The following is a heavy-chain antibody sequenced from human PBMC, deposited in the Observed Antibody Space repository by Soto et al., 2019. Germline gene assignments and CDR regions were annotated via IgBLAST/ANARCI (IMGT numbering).Heavy chain of an antibody. CDR3: AKENDSSGLPDY. CDR2: ISGSGGST. D-gene: IGHD3-22*01. V-gene: IGHV3-23*01. J-gene: IGHJ4*02. Sequence: PGGSLRLSCAASGFTFSSYAMGWVRQAPGKGLEWVSAISGSGGSTYYAGSVKGRFTISRDNSKNTLYLQMNSLRAEDTAVYYCAKENDSSGLPDYWGQGTLVTVSS. CDR1: GFTFSSYA.